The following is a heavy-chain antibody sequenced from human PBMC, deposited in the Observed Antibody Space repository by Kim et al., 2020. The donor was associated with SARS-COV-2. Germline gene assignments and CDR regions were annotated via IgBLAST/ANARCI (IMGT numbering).Heavy chain of an antibody. V-gene: IGHV3-11*01. D-gene: IGHD3-3*01. CDR1: GFTFSDYY. Sequence: GWSLRLSCAASGFTFSDYYMSWIRQAPGKGLEWVSYISSSGSTIYYADSVKGRFTISRDNAKNSLYLQMNSLRAEDTAVYYCARADFWSGGHYYYYYGMDVWGQGTTVTVSS. CDR2: ISSSGSTI. J-gene: IGHJ6*02. CDR3: ARADFWSGGHYYYYYGMDV.